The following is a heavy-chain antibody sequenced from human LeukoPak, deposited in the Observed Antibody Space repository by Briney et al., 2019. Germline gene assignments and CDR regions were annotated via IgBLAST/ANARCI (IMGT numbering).Heavy chain of an antibody. CDR2: ISSSGSTI. D-gene: IGHD3-10*02. V-gene: IGHV3-48*03. J-gene: IGHJ6*04. CDR1: GFIVSSNY. Sequence: GGSLRLSCAASGFIVSSNYMTWVRQAPGKGLEWVSYISSSGSTIYYADSVKGRFTISRDNAKNSLYLQMNSLRAEDTAVYYCAELDITMIGGVWGKGTTVTISS. CDR3: AELDITMIGGV.